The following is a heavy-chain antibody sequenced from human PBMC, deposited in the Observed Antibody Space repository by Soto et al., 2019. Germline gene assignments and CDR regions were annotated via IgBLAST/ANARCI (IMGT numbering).Heavy chain of an antibody. Sequence: GGSLRLSCAASGFTFSSYAMSWVRQAPGKGLEWVSAISGSGGSTYYADSVKGRFTISRDNSKNTLYLQMNSLRAEDTAVYYCAKQRVAAAPETGYYYYMDVWGKGTTVTVSS. CDR2: ISGSGGST. D-gene: IGHD6-13*01. CDR3: AKQRVAAAPETGYYYYMDV. J-gene: IGHJ6*03. V-gene: IGHV3-23*01. CDR1: GFTFSSYA.